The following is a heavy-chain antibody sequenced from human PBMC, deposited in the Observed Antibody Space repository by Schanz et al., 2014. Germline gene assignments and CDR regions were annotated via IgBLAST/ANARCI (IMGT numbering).Heavy chain of an antibody. D-gene: IGHD6-13*01. J-gene: IGHJ4*02. CDR2: ISYDGSDK. CDR1: GFTFSNYG. Sequence: QVQLVESGGGVVQPGRSLRLSCAASGFTFSNYGLVWVRQAPGKGLEWLAVISYDGSDKFHADSVKGRFTISRDNSKNTLYLQMNSLRVEDTAVYYCAKDFVPLVQQLIRSGGAHLDHWVQGTLVTVSS. CDR3: AKDFVPLVQQLIRSGGAHLDH. V-gene: IGHV3-30*18.